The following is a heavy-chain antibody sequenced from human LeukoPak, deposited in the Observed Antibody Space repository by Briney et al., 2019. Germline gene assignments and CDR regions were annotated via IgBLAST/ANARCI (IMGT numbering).Heavy chain of an antibody. V-gene: IGHV3-74*01. CDR1: GFNFKDYW. CDR3: ARVADGDKYGGRDY. J-gene: IGHJ4*02. D-gene: IGHD5-24*01. Sequence: PGESLRLSCAASGFNFKDYWMHWVLQAPGKGLEWVSRIINDGSSTTYADSVKGRFTISRDNAKDTLYPQMNSLRVEDTAVYYCARVADGDKYGGRDYWGQGALVIVSS. CDR2: IINDGSST.